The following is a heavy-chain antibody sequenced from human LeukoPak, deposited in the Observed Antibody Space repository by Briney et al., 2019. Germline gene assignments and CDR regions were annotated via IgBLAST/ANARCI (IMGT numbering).Heavy chain of an antibody. CDR2: ISGSGGST. Sequence: GGSLRLSCAASGFTLSSYALSWVRQAPGKGLEWVSAISGSGGSTYYADSVKGRFTISRDNSKNTLYLQMNSLRAEDTAVYYCAKAPTMSTVSYWGQGTLVTVSS. CDR1: GFTLSSYA. D-gene: IGHD4-17*01. V-gene: IGHV3-23*01. CDR3: AKAPTMSTVSY. J-gene: IGHJ4*02.